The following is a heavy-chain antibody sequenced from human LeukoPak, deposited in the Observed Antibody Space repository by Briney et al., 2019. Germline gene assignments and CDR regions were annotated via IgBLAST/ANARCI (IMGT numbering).Heavy chain of an antibody. CDR3: ARENWYKFDY. CDR2: ISSSSNYV. D-gene: IGHD1/OR15-1a*01. J-gene: IGHJ4*02. Sequence: PGRSLRLSCAASGFTFSTYSMNWVRQAPGKGLEWVSSISSSSNYVHYADSVKGRFTISRDNAKNSLFLQMNSLRAEDTALYYCARENWYKFDYWGQGTLVSVSS. CDR1: GFTFSTYS. V-gene: IGHV3-21*01.